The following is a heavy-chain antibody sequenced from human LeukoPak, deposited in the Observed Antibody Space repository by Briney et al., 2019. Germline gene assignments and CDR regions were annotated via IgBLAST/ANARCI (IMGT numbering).Heavy chain of an antibody. D-gene: IGHD1-1*01. CDR1: GGSFSGYY. CDR2: INHSGST. V-gene: IGHV4-34*01. Sequence: PSETLSLTCAVYGGSFSGYYWSWIRQPPGKGLEWIGEINHSGSTNYNPPLKSRVTISVDTSKNQFSLKLSSVTAADTAVYYCARGDWTDYWGQGTLVTVSS. CDR3: ARGDWTDY. J-gene: IGHJ4*02.